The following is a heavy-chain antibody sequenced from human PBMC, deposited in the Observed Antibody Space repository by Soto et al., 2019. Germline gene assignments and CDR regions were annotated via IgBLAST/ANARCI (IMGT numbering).Heavy chain of an antibody. Sequence: QVQLVESGGGVVQPGGSLRLSCAASGFTFSSYPMHWVRQAPGKGLEWVAFISYDGIKKYYADSEKGRFTISRENSKSTVYLQMNSLRSEDTAVYYCAKDLRLGGDGKGSLGSWGQGTLVTVSS. J-gene: IGHJ4*02. CDR3: AKDLRLGGDGKGSLGS. D-gene: IGHD3-16*01. V-gene: IGHV3-30-3*01. CDR2: ISYDGIKK. CDR1: GFTFSSYP.